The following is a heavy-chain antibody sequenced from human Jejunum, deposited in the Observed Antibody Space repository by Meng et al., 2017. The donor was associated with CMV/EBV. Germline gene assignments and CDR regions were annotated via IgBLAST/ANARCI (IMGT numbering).Heavy chain of an antibody. Sequence: SEYTFTDYYVHWVRQAPGQGLEWLGYLNPYTGDTNYAQKFQGRVSMTRDTPTNTAYMELTRLRSDDTALYYCAKDAGSFLDYYFDFWGQGTLVTSPQ. J-gene: IGHJ4*02. D-gene: IGHD3-10*01. CDR2: LNPYTGDT. V-gene: IGHV1-2*02. CDR3: AKDAGSFLDYYFDF. CDR1: EYTFTDYY.